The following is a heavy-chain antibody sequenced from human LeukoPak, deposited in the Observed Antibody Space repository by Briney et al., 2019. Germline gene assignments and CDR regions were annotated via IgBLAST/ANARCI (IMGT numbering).Heavy chain of an antibody. J-gene: IGHJ4*02. CDR1: GYTFTGYY. V-gene: IGHV1-8*02. Sequence: GASVKVSCKASGYTFTGYYMHWVRQATGQGLEWMGWMNPNSGNTGYAQKFQGRVTMTRNTSISTAYMELSSLRSEDTAVYYCARGRFYYDSSGYYILNYWGQGTLVTVSS. CDR3: ARGRFYYDSSGYYILNY. CDR2: MNPNSGNT. D-gene: IGHD3-22*01.